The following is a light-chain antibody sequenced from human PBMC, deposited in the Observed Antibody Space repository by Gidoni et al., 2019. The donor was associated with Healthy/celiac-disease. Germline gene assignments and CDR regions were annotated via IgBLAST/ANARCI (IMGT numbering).Light chain of an antibody. J-gene: IGKJ1*01. CDR3: QQYNNWPPRT. Sequence: ELVMTQSPATLSVSPGERATLSCRASQSVSSNLAWYQQKPGQAPRLLIYGASTRATGIPARFSGSGSGTEFTLTISSLQYEDFAVYYCQQYNNWPPRTFXQXTKVEIK. CDR2: GAS. CDR1: QSVSSN. V-gene: IGKV3-15*01.